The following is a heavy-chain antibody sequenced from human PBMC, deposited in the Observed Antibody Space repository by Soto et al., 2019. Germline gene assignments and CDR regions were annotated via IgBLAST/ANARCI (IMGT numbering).Heavy chain of an antibody. CDR2: ISTSGSTV. D-gene: IGHD6-25*01. Sequence: GGSLRLSCAASGFTFSIYEMNWVRQAPGKGLEWVSYISTSGSTVYNADSVQGRFTISRDNAKNSLYLQMNSLRAEDTAVYYCARGAVDDAFDIWGQGTMVTVSS. J-gene: IGHJ3*02. CDR3: ARGAVDDAFDI. V-gene: IGHV3-48*03. CDR1: GFTFSIYE.